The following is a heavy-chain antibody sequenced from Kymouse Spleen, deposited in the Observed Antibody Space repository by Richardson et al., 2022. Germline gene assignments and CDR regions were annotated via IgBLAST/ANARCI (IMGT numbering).Heavy chain of an antibody. CDR1: GFTFSSYG. J-gene: IGHJ5*02. CDR2: IWYDGSNK. V-gene: IGHV3-33*01. Sequence: QVQLVESGGGVVQPGRSLRLSCAASGFTFSSYGMHWVRQAPGKGLEWVAVIWYDGSNKYYADSVKGRFTISRDNSKNTLYLQMNSLRAEDTAVYYCAREYCTNGVCGFGESQGWFDPWGQGTLVTVSS. CDR3: AREYCTNGVCGFGESQGWFDP. D-gene: IGHD2-8*01.